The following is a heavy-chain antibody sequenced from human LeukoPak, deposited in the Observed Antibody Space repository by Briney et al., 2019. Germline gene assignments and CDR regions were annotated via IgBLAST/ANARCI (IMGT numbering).Heavy chain of an antibody. D-gene: IGHD5-12*01. CDR1: GLTFNRYA. Sequence: GGSLRLSCAASGLTFNRYAMHWVRQAPGKGLEWVAVISYDGSNKYYAGSVKGRFTISRDNSKNTPYLQMNSLRVEDTAVYFCARGGTEIYYYHYGMDVWGQGTTVTVSS. J-gene: IGHJ6*02. CDR2: ISYDGSNK. CDR3: ARGGTEIYYYHYGMDV. V-gene: IGHV3-30*04.